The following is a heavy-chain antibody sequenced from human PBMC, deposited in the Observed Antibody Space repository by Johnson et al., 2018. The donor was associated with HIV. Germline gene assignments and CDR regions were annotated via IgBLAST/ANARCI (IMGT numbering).Heavy chain of an antibody. CDR1: GFTVSSIY. CDR2: IYSGGSI. J-gene: IGHJ3*02. CDR3: ARVAVAGTYAFDI. V-gene: IGHV3-66*01. D-gene: IGHD6-19*01. Sequence: MLLVESGGGLVQPGGSLRLSCAASGFTVSSIYMSWVRQAPGKGLEWVAVIYSGGSIYYADSVKGRFSISRDNSKNTLYLQMNSLRAGDTAVYYCARVAVAGTYAFDIWGEGTMVTVSS.